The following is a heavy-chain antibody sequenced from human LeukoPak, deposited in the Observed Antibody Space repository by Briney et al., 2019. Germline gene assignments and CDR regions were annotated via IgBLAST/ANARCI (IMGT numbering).Heavy chain of an antibody. CDR3: ARDSYGMDV. Sequence: PGGSLRLSCAASGFTFSSYAMHWVRQAPGKGLEWVAVISYDGGNKYYADSVKGRFTISRDNSKNTLYLQMNSLRAEDTAVYYCARDSYGMDVWGQGTTVTVSS. CDR1: GFTFSSYA. V-gene: IGHV3-30-3*01. J-gene: IGHJ6*02. CDR2: ISYDGGNK.